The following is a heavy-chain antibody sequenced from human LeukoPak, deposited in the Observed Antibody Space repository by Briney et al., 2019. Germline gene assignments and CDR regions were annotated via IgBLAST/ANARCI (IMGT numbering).Heavy chain of an antibody. D-gene: IGHD1-26*01. Sequence: PSETLSLTCTVSGGSISNYYWSWIRQPPGEGLEWIGYIYFSGTTKYNPSLKSRVTISVDTSKNQFSLKLSSVTAADTAVYYCARGHWELPYWGQGTLVTVSS. CDR1: GGSISNYY. V-gene: IGHV4-59*12. CDR3: ARGHWELPY. J-gene: IGHJ4*02. CDR2: IYFSGTT.